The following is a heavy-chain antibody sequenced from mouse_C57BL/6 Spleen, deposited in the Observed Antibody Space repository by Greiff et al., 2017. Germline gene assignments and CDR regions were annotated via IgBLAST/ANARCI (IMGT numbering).Heavy chain of an antibody. CDR1: GYTFTDSN. CDR3: ARSSYDGNPYFDY. J-gene: IGHJ2*01. V-gene: IGHV1-22*01. Sequence: EVQLQQSGPELVKPGASVKMSCKASGYTFTDSNMHWVKQSHGKSLEWIGYINPNNGGTSYNQKFKGKATLTVNKSSSTAYMELRSLTSEDSAVYYCARSSYDGNPYFDYWGQGTTLTVSS. CDR2: INPNNGGT. D-gene: IGHD2-10*01.